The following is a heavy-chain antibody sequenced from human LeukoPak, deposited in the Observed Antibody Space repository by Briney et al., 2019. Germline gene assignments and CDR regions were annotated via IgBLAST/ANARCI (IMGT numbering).Heavy chain of an antibody. J-gene: IGHJ3*02. Sequence: SETLSLTCSVSGASISSGSNYWGWIRQPPGKTLEWIGSIYSSGSTYYNPSLKSRVIIRIDTPKNHFSLTLSSVTAADTAVYYCARSNGYGLVGIWGQGTMVTVSS. D-gene: IGHD3-10*01. CDR1: GASISSGSNY. V-gene: IGHV4-39*07. CDR3: ARSNGYGLVGI. CDR2: IYSSGST.